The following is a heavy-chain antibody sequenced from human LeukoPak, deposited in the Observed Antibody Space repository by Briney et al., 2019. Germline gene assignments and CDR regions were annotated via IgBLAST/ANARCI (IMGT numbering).Heavy chain of an antibody. Sequence: GASVKVSCKSSGYNFRNYGIGWGRQAPRQGLEWMGWITAGNGNTNYAQKVQGRVTMTTDTSTSTAYMELRSLRSDDTAVYYCARAGAGAPYYYYMYGWGKGTTVTVSS. CDR2: ITAGNGNT. D-gene: IGHD6-19*01. CDR3: ARAGAGAPYYYYMYG. CDR1: GYNFRNYG. J-gene: IGHJ6*03. V-gene: IGHV1-18*01.